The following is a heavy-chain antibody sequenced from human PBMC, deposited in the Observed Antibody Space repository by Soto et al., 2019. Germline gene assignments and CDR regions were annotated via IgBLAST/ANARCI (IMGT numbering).Heavy chain of an antibody. CDR1: GGTFSSYT. V-gene: IGHV1-69*01. D-gene: IGHD2-8*02. CDR3: ARYGGVTSTRPRGAFDI. CDR2: IVPLCGTT. Sequence: QVQLVQSGAEVKKPGSSVKVSCKASGGTFSSYTFSWVRQAPGQGLEWMGGIVPLCGTTNDAKIFQGRVTISADESTSTVYMELSSIRSKDTPMYYCARYGGVTSTRPRGAFDIWGQGTVITVSS. J-gene: IGHJ3*02.